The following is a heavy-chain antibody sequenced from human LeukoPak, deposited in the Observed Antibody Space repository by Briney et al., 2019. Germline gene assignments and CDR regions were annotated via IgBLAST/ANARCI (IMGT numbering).Heavy chain of an antibody. Sequence: GGSLRLSCAASGFTFSSYGVHWVRQAPGKGLEWVAVISYDGSSKYYADSVKGRFTISRDNSKNTLYLQMNSLKTEDTAVYYCTTDGVGATIGDYWGQGTLVTVSS. V-gene: IGHV3-30*03. CDR2: ISYDGSSK. J-gene: IGHJ4*02. CDR1: GFTFSSYG. CDR3: TTDGVGATIGDY. D-gene: IGHD1-26*01.